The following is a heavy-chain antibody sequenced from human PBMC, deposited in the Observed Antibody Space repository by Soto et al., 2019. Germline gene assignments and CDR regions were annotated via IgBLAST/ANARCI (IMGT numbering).Heavy chain of an antibody. CDR2: IKHKVYGGAA. D-gene: IGHD5-12*01. Sequence: PVGSLRLSCTTSGVTFGDYSMSWFRQAPGKGLEWVGVIKHKVYGGAAEHAASVKGRFTISRDDSKSIAYLQMNSLKTEDTAVYYCTRVGNGYDSPFYWGQGTLVTVSS. CDR3: TRVGNGYDSPFY. V-gene: IGHV3-49*03. J-gene: IGHJ4*02. CDR1: GVTFGDYS.